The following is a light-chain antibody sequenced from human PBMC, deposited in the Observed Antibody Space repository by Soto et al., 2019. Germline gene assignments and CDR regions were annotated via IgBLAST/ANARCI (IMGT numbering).Light chain of an antibody. Sequence: IQLTQSPSSLSASIGDRVTITCRASQGISSFLAWYQQKPGKAPKLLIYAASTLQSGVPSRFSGSGSGTDFTLTISSLQPDDFATYYCQQLNSDSYPITFGQGTQLEIK. V-gene: IGKV1-9*01. CDR2: AAS. CDR1: QGISSF. CDR3: QQLNSDSYPIT. J-gene: IGKJ5*01.